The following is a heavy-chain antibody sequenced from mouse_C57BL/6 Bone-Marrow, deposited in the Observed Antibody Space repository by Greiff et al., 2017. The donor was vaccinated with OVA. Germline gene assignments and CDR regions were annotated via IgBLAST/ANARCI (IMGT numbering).Heavy chain of an antibody. D-gene: IGHD1-1*01. Sequence: DVMLVESGPSLVRPSQTLSLTCTVTGFSINSDCYWIWIRQFPGNKLEYIGYTFYSGITYYNPSLESRTYITRDTSKNQFSLKLSSVTTEDTATYYCARDPTTVVAHWYFDVGGTGTTVTVSS. CDR3: ARDPTTVVAHWYFDV. CDR1: GFSINSDCY. CDR2: TFYSGIT. J-gene: IGHJ1*03. V-gene: IGHV3-3*01.